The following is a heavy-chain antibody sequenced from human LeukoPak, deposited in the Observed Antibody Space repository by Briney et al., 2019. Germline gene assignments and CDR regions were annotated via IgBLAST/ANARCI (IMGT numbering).Heavy chain of an antibody. CDR1: GYTLTELS. CDR3: ARVPTI. Sequence: ASVKVSCKVSGYTLTELSMHWVRQAPGKGLEWMGGFDPEDGETIYAQKFQGRVTMTRNTSISTAYMELSSLRSEDTAVYYCARVPTIWGQGTMVTVSS. J-gene: IGHJ3*02. CDR2: FDPEDGET. V-gene: IGHV1-24*01.